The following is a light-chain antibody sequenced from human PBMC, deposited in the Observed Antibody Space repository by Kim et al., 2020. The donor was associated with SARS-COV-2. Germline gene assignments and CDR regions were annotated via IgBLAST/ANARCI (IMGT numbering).Light chain of an antibody. CDR2: GAS. CDR1: QTVTDNL. J-gene: IGKJ2*01. CDR3: HQYADSPRT. Sequence: LSPGERATLSCRASQTVTDNLLAWYQVKLGQTPRLLVYGASSRATGIPDRFSGSGSGTDFILNINGLEPEDFAVYFCHQYADSPRTFGPGTKLEIK. V-gene: IGKV3-20*01.